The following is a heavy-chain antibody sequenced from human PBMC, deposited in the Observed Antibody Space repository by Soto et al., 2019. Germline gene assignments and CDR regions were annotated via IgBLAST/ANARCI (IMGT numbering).Heavy chain of an antibody. Sequence: ASVKVCCKASVGTFSGYAISWVRQAPGQGLEWMGGIIPIFGTANYAQKFQGRVTITADESTSTAYMELSSLRSEDTAVYYCARGGLVPAALLRSHGMDVWG. D-gene: IGHD2-2*01. CDR1: VGTFSGYA. CDR3: ARGGLVPAALLRSHGMDV. CDR2: IIPIFGTA. J-gene: IGHJ6*02. V-gene: IGHV1-69*13.